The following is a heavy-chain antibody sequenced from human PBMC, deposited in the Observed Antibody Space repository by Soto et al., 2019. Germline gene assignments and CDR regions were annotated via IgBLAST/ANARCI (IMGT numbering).Heavy chain of an antibody. CDR3: ATALKGRGAFDP. D-gene: IGHD3-10*01. V-gene: IGHV1-69*13. CDR2: IIPIFGTA. Sequence: SVKVSCKASGGTFSSYAISWVRQAPGQGLEWMGGIIPIFGTANYAQKFQGRVTITADESTSTAYMELSSLRSEDTAVYYCATALKGRGAFDPWGQGTLVTVSS. J-gene: IGHJ5*02. CDR1: GGTFSSYA.